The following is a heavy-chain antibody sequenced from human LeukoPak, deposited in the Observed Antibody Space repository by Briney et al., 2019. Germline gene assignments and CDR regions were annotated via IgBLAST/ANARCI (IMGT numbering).Heavy chain of an antibody. V-gene: IGHV3-23*01. CDR2: ISGSGGST. J-gene: IGHJ4*02. D-gene: IGHD3-10*01. CDR3: ATSPAVWFVELLSKLPVD. Sequence: PGGSLRLSCAASGFTFSSYAMSWVRQAPGKGLEWVSAISGSGGSTYYADSVKGRFTISRDNSKNTLYLQMNSLRAEDTAVYYCATSPAVWFVELLSKLPVDWGPGTLVTVSS. CDR1: GFTFSSYA.